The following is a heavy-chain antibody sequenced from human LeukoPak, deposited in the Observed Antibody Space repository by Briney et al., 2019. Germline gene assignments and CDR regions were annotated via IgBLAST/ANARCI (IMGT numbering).Heavy chain of an antibody. CDR1: GGSFSSYS. J-gene: IGHJ5*02. D-gene: IGHD3-10*01. CDR2: IYYSGST. Sequence: SETLSLTCAVYGGSFSSYSWSWIRQPPGKGLEWIGYIYYSGSTNYNPSLKSRVTISVDTSKNQFSLKLSSVTAADTAVYYCARGGYYGSGNDFRFDPWGQGTLVTVSS. V-gene: IGHV4-59*01. CDR3: ARGGYYGSGNDFRFDP.